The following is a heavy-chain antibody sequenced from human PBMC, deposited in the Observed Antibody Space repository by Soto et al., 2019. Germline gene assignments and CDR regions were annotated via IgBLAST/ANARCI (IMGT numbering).Heavy chain of an antibody. V-gene: IGHV1-18*01. D-gene: IGHD1-1*01. CDR1: GYTFTTYD. Sequence: QVQLVQSGAEVKKPGASVKVSCKTSGYTFTTYDISWVRQAHGQGLEWLGWISPYTGDTKYAQKVQGRVTMTTDTSTNTAYMEPRSLRSDDTAVYYCARDPGGATGFDPWGQGTLVTVSS. CDR3: ARDPGGATGFDP. CDR2: ISPYTGDT. J-gene: IGHJ5*02.